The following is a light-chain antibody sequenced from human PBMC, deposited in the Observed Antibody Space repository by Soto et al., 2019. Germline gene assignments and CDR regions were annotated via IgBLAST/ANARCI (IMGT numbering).Light chain of an antibody. CDR3: QQYGTSPT. J-gene: IGKJ5*01. CDR1: QSLITRY. CDR2: GAS. Sequence: EIVLTQSPGTLSLFPGVRATLSCRASQSLITRYLSWYQQKPGQAPRLLIYGASSRATGIPDRFSGSGSETDFTLTISRLEPEDFAVYSCQQYGTSPTFGQGTRLEIK. V-gene: IGKV3-20*01.